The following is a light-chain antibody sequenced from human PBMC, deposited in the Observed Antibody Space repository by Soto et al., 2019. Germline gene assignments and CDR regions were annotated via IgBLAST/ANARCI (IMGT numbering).Light chain of an antibody. J-gene: IGKJ1*01. CDR3: QSYGSSRT. CDR1: QSLVNTY. V-gene: IGKV3-20*01. Sequence: EVVLTQTPGSLSLSPGDRDTLSCRASQSLVNTYVAWYQQKAGQAPRLLIYDASTRATGIPDRFSGSGSGTDFTLSISRLEPEDFAVYYCQSYGSSRTFGHGTNVEI. CDR2: DAS.